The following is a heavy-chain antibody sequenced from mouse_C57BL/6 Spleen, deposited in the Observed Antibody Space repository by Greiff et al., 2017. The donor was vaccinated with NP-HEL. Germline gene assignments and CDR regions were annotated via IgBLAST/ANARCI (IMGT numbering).Heavy chain of an antibody. Sequence: EVKLMESGGGLVKPGGSLKLSCAASGFTFSSYAMSWVRQTPEKRLEWVATISDGGSYTYYPDNVKGRFTISRDNAKNNLYLQMSHLKSEDTAMYYCARDSVYDGYWYFDVWGTGTTVTVSS. J-gene: IGHJ1*03. CDR2: ISDGGSYT. CDR1: GFTFSSYA. V-gene: IGHV5-4*01. CDR3: ARDSVYDGYWYFDV. D-gene: IGHD2-3*01.